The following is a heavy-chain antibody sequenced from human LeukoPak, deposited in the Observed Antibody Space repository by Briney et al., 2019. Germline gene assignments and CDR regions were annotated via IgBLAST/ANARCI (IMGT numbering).Heavy chain of an antibody. V-gene: IGHV3-30*02. CDR2: IRYDGSNK. D-gene: IGHD6-19*01. CDR3: AKERGWTAAFDI. CDR1: GSTFSSYG. J-gene: IGHJ3*02. Sequence: PGGSLRLSCAASGSTFSSYGMHWVRQAPGKGLEWVAFIRYDGSNKYYADSVKGRFTISRDNSKNTLYLQMNSLRAEDTAVYYCAKERGWTAAFDIWGQGTMVTVSS.